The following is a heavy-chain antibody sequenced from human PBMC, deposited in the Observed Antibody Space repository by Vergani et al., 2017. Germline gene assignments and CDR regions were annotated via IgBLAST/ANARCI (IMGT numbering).Heavy chain of an antibody. Sequence: QVQLVQSGAEVKKPGASVTVSCKASGYTFTSYAIHWVRQAPEERLEWMGWIHAGNGDTKYPQKFQDRVTIASDTSANTVYMELSSLTSEDTAVYYCARGVSRAAVAGTGWFDPWGQGTLVTVSS. V-gene: IGHV1-3*01. CDR3: ARGVSRAAVAGTGWFDP. CDR2: IHAGNGDT. D-gene: IGHD6-19*01. J-gene: IGHJ5*02. CDR1: GYTFTSYA.